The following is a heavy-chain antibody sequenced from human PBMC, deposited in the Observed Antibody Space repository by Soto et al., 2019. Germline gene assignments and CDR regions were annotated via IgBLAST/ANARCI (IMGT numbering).Heavy chain of an antibody. CDR1: GYTFTSYG. D-gene: IGHD3-10*01. CDR3: ARDSPAGQPSMTMVRGVPRRPADY. V-gene: IGHV1-18*01. J-gene: IGHJ4*02. Sequence: ASVKVSFKASGYTFTSYGISWVRQAPGQGLEWMGWISAYNGNTNYAQKLQGRVTMTTDTSTSTAYMELRSLRSDDTAVYYCARDSPAGQPSMTMVRGVPRRPADYWGQGTLVTVSS. CDR2: ISAYNGNT.